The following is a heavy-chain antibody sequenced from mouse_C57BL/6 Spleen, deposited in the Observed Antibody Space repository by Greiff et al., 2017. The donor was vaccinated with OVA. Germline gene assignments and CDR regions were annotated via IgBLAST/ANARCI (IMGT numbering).Heavy chain of an antibody. CDR1: GYSITSGYY. J-gene: IGHJ1*03. D-gene: IGHD1-3*01. CDR2: ISYDGSN. CDR3: ARDSGYYWYFDV. Sequence: ESGPGLVKPSQSLSLTCSVTGYSITSGYYWNWIRQFPGNNLEWMGYISYDGSNNYNPSLKNRISITRDTSKNQFFLKLNSVTTEDTATYYCARDSGYYWYFDVWGTGTTVTVSS. V-gene: IGHV3-6*01.